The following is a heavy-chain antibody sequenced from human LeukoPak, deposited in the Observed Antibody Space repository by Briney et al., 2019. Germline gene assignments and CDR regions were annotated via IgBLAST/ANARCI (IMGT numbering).Heavy chain of an antibody. CDR3: AREKRGDGYNFGNPRTRYFDY. V-gene: IGHV4-39*07. CDR1: GGSINSYY. Sequence: SETLSLTCTVSGGSINSYYWGWIRQPPGKGLEWIGSIYYSGSTYYNPSLKSRVTISVDTSKNQFSLKLSSVTAADTAVYYCAREKRGDGYNFGNPRTRYFDYWGQGTLVTVSS. D-gene: IGHD5-24*01. CDR2: IYYSGST. J-gene: IGHJ4*02.